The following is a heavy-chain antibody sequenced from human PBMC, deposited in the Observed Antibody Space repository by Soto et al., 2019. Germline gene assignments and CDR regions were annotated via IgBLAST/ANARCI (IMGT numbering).Heavy chain of an antibody. Sequence: QVPLVQSGAEVKKPGASVKVSCKASGYTFTSYAINWVRQAAGQGLEWMGWMNPNSGNRHYAQKFQGRVTMTWNTSKDTAYMQLSSLTSDDTAVYFCARGGLWFGEPPRDVWGKGTTVTVSS. J-gene: IGHJ6*04. D-gene: IGHD3-10*01. CDR2: MNPNSGNR. V-gene: IGHV1-8*02. CDR1: GYTFTSYA. CDR3: ARGGLWFGEPPRDV.